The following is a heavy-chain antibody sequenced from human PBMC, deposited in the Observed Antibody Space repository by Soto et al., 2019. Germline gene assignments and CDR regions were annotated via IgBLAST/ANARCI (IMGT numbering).Heavy chain of an antibody. Sequence: PGGSLRLTXAASGFTFSSYCMRWVRQAPGKGLEWVAVIAYDGSNKYYEDTVKGRYTITRDNYQTTMYLLINSVRALATAVYYCSKYSPAPAAIVSYGLDVWGQGTTVTVSS. J-gene: IGHJ6*02. CDR1: GFTFSSYC. D-gene: IGHD2-2*02. CDR3: SKYSPAPAAIVSYGLDV. V-gene: IGHV3-30*18. CDR2: IAYDGSNK.